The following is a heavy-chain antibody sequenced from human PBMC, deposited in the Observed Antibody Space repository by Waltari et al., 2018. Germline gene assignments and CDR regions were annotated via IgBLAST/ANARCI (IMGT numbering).Heavy chain of an antibody. CDR1: GFTFSTYW. CDR3: ARVARRTYRSPVPGRHYYYGMDV. J-gene: IGHJ6*02. Sequence: EEQLVESGGGLVQPGDSLRLSCAASGFTFSTYWMNWVRQAPGKGPLWVSRISIEASDTAYADSVKGRFTISRDNAKNTLYLQMNRLRAEDTAVYYCARVARRTYRSPVPGRHYYYGMDVWGQGTTVTVSS. V-gene: IGHV3-74*03. D-gene: IGHD5-18*01. CDR2: ISIEASDT.